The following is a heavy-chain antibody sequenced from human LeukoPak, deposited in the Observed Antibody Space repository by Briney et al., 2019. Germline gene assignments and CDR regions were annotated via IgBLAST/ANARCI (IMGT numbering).Heavy chain of an antibody. D-gene: IGHD4-17*01. CDR3: ARAVITPYYYYYMDV. J-gene: IGHJ6*03. V-gene: IGHV3-11*04. CDR2: ISSSGSTI. CDR1: GFTFSDYY. Sequence: GGSLRLSCAASGFTFSDYYMSWIRQAPGKGLEWVSYISSSGSTIYYADSVKGRFTISRDNAKNSLFLQMNSLRAEDTAVYYCARAVITPYYYYYMDVWGKGTTVTVSS.